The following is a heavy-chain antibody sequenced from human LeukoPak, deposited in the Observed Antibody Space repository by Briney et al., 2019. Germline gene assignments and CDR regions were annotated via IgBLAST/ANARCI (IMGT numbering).Heavy chain of an antibody. CDR2: INAYNGDT. D-gene: IGHD2-2*01. CDR1: GYTFTNYG. Sequence: ASVKVSCKASGYTFTNYGVSWVRQAPGQGLEWMGWINAYNGDTHYAQNLQGRLTMTTDTSTSTAFIELRSLRPDDTAVYYCARWGLVAPGTYYYYYMGVWGRGTTVTVSS. V-gene: IGHV1-18*01. J-gene: IGHJ6*03. CDR3: ARWGLVAPGTYYYYYMGV.